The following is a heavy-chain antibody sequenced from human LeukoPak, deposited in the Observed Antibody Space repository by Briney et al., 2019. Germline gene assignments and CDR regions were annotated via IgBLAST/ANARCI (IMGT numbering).Heavy chain of an antibody. J-gene: IGHJ4*02. CDR2: ISYDSSNK. CDR1: GFTFSNYG. CDR3: AKARGDGYNWENYSGFDY. Sequence: GGSLRLSCAASGFTFSNYGVHWVRQAPGKGLEWVAVISYDSSNKYCADSVKGRFTVSRDNSENTLYLQMNSLRGDDTAVYYCAKARGDGYNWENYSGFDYWGQGTLVTVSS. V-gene: IGHV3-30*18. D-gene: IGHD5-24*01.